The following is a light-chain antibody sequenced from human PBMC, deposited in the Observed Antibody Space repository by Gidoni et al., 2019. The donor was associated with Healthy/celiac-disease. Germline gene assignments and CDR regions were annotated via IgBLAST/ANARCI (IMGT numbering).Light chain of an antibody. CDR3: QVWDSSSDHLWV. J-gene: IGLJ3*02. Sequence: SYVLTQPPSVSVAPGQTARITCGGSNIGSKSVHWYQQKPGQAPVLVVYDASDRPSGIPERFSGSNSGNTATLTISRVEAGDEADYYCQVWDSSSDHLWVFGGGTKLTVL. CDR1: NIGSKS. CDR2: DAS. V-gene: IGLV3-21*02.